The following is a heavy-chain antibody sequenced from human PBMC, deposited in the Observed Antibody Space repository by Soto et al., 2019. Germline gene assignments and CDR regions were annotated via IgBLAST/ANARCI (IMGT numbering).Heavy chain of an antibody. CDR2: ISTWKDDK. J-gene: IGHJ4*02. V-gene: IGHV1-18*04. CDR3: ATLNSPYAVDY. Sequence: VASVKLSCKDSGYTFTSYGFSWVRQAPGQRPEWMGWISTWKDDKRDAQKFRDRVTMTTDTTTSTAYMELRSLRSDDTAVYYCATLNSPYAVDYWGQGTLLPVSS. CDR1: GYTFTSYG. D-gene: IGHD5-12*01.